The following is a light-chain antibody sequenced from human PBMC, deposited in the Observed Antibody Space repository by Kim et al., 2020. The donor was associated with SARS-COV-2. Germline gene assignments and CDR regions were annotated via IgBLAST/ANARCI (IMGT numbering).Light chain of an antibody. J-gene: IGKJ4*01. CDR3: HHYVT. CDR1: QSVGSIS. CDR2: NAS. V-gene: IGKV3-20*01. Sequence: TMSLPPGERATLSCRASQSVGSISLAWYQQKPGQAPRLLIYNASNRANGIPDRFSGSGSGTEFTLTISRLEPADFAVYYCHHYVTFGGGTKVDIK.